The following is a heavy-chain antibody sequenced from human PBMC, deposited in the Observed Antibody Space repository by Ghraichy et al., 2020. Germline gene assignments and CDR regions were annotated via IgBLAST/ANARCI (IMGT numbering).Heavy chain of an antibody. J-gene: IGHJ4*02. CDR1: GFTFSSHA. CDR3: AKKEGDRYGYWSGPVEYYFDY. Sequence: GGSLRLSCAASGFTFSSHAVSWVRQAPGKGLEWVSDISGSGGSTDYADSVKGRFTISRDNSKNTLYLQMNSLRAEDTAVYYCAKKEGDRYGYWSGPVEYYFDYWGQGTLVTVSS. V-gene: IGHV3-23*01. D-gene: IGHD5-18*01. CDR2: ISGSGGST.